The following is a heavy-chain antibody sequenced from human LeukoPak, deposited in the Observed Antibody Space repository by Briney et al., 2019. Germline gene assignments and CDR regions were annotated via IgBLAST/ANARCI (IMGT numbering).Heavy chain of an antibody. J-gene: IGHJ4*02. V-gene: IGHV4-39*01. CDR3: ARHYRPRYYFDY. Sequence: SETLSLTCTVSGGSLSSSSYYWGWIRQPPGKGLEWIGSIYYSGSTYYNPSLKSRVTISVDTSKNQFSLKLSSVTAADTAVYYCARHYRPRYYFDYWGQGTLVTVSS. CDR1: GGSLSSSSYY. CDR2: IYYSGST. D-gene: IGHD3-16*02.